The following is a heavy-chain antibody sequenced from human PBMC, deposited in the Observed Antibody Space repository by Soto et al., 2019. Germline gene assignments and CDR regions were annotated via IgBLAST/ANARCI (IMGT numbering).Heavy chain of an antibody. J-gene: IGHJ1*01. CDR3: ARATVGVVPTATYIEQ. CDR1: GYTFNNFV. CDR2: ISASNGDT. Sequence: QVQLVQSGTEVQKPGASVKVSCKASGYTFNNFVVAWVRQAPGQGLEWMGWISASNGDTNYAQKFQGRVTMTTDTSTNTAYMKLRSLRSDDTAVYYCARATVGVVPTATYIEQWGQGTRVSVSS. D-gene: IGHD2-21*02. V-gene: IGHV1-18*01.